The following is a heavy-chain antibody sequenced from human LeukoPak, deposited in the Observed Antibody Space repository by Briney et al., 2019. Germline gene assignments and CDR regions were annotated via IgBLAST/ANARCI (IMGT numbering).Heavy chain of an antibody. J-gene: IGHJ1*01. D-gene: IGHD6-13*01. CDR1: GYTFTNYF. CDR3: ARGWYRLFQD. V-gene: IGHV1-46*01. Sequence: ASVKVSCKASGYTFTNYFMHWVRQAPGQGLEWMGIINPAGGGTSYAQKFQGRVTMTRNTSTSTVYMELSSLRSEDTAVYYCARGWYRLFQDWDQGTLVTVSS. CDR2: INPAGGGT.